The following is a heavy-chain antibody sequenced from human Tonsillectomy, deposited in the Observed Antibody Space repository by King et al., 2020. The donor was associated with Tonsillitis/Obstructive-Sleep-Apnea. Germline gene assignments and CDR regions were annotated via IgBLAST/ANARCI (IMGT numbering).Heavy chain of an antibody. Sequence: VQLVESGAEVKKPGESLKISCKGSGYSFSEYWIAWVRQMPGKGLEWMGIIYPDDSDTRYSPSFQGQVTMSVDKSISTAHLQWSSLKASDTAIYYCARRRDVVVPAAIAGWFDPWGQGTLVTVSS. CDR2: IYPDDSDT. J-gene: IGHJ5*02. CDR1: GYSFSEYW. V-gene: IGHV5-51*01. D-gene: IGHD2-2*02. CDR3: ARRRDVVVPAAIAGWFDP.